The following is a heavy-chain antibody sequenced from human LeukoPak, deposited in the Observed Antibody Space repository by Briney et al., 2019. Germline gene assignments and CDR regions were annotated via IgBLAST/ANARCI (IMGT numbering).Heavy chain of an antibody. J-gene: IGHJ4*02. CDR2: ISSSSSYI. Sequence: PGGSLRLSCAASGFTFSSYSMNWVRQAPGKGLERVSSISSSSSYIYYADSVKGRFTISRDNAKNSLYLQMNSLRAEDTAVYYCAREGEQLVPGSNYFDYWGQGTLVTVSS. CDR1: GFTFSSYS. V-gene: IGHV3-21*01. CDR3: AREGEQLVPGSNYFDY. D-gene: IGHD6-6*01.